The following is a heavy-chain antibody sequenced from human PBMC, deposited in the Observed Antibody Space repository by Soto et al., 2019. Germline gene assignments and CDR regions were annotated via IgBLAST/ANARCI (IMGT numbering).Heavy chain of an antibody. D-gene: IGHD2-21*02. V-gene: IGHV4-61*06. J-gene: IGHJ4*02. CDR3: ARSGTGGGYCYCLDY. Sequence: GLECIGYIDNNGGISYNPSLRSRITITISIDTSTKQVSLRLSSVTAADTAVYYCARSGTGGGYCYCLDYWGQGVQVTVSS. CDR2: IDNNGGI.